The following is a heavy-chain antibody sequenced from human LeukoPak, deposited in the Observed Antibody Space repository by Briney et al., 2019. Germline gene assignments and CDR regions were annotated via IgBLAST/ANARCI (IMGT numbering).Heavy chain of an antibody. D-gene: IGHD6-13*01. J-gene: IGHJ2*01. CDR1: GGSISSGGYY. CDR2: IYYSGST. CDR3: ARASAGRPKYWYFDL. Sequence: SETLSLTCTASGGSISSGGYYWSWIRQHPGKGLEWIGYIYYSGSTYYNPSLKSRVTISVDTSKNQFSLKLSSVTAADTAVYYCARASAGRPKYWYFDLWGRGTLVTVSS. V-gene: IGHV4-31*03.